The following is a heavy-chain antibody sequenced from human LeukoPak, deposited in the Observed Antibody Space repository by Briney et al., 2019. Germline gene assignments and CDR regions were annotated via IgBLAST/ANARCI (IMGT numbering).Heavy chain of an antibody. CDR1: GGSISSSSYY. J-gene: IGHJ6*03. CDR2: IYYSGSP. D-gene: IGHD3-16*02. CDR3: PRAIGYTAESTNYYYYMDV. V-gene: IGHV4-39*01. Sequence: PSETLSLTCTVSGGSISSSSYYWGWIRQPPGKGLEWIGTIYYSGSPYYNPSLKSRVTISVDTSKNQFSLKLSSVTAADTAVYYCPRAIGYTAESTNYYYYMDVWGKGTTVTVSS.